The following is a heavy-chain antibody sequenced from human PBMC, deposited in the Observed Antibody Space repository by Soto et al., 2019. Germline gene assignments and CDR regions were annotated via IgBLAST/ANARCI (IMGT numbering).Heavy chain of an antibody. Sequence: EVQLVESGGGLVKPGGSLRLCCAASGFTFSSYSMNWVRQAPGKGLDWVSSISSSSSYIYYADSVKGRFTISRDNAKNSLYLQMNSLRADDTAVYYCARIFIYDSSGTLRFDPWGQGTLVTVSS. CDR3: ARIFIYDSSGTLRFDP. CDR1: GFTFSSYS. J-gene: IGHJ5*02. V-gene: IGHV3-21*01. D-gene: IGHD3-22*01. CDR2: ISSSSSYI.